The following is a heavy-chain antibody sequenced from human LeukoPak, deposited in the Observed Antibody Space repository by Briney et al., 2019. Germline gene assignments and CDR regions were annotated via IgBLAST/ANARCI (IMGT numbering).Heavy chain of an antibody. CDR1: GYTVSSNE. CDR3: ARVDYYDTNGQDGY. Sequence: GGSLRLSCAASGYTVSSNEMSWLRQAPGKGLEWVSYISSSGSTMSYADSVKGRFTLSRDSAKNSLYLQMNSLRAEDTAVYYCARVDYYDTNGQDGYWVPGTLVTVSS. V-gene: IGHV3-48*03. CDR2: ISSSGSTM. J-gene: IGHJ4*01. D-gene: IGHD3-22*01.